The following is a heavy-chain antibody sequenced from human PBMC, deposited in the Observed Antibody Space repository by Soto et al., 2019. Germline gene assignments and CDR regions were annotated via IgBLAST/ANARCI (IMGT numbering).Heavy chain of an antibody. CDR2: ISGSGGST. CDR1: GFTFSSYA. J-gene: IGHJ4*02. Sequence: GGSLRLSCAASGFTFSSYAMSWVRQAPGKGLEWVSAISGSGGSTYYADSVKGRFTISRDNSKNTLYLQMNSLRAEDTAVYYCAKGRNYGSGGYCGYWGQGTLVTVS. V-gene: IGHV3-23*01. D-gene: IGHD3-10*01. CDR3: AKGRNYGSGGYCGY.